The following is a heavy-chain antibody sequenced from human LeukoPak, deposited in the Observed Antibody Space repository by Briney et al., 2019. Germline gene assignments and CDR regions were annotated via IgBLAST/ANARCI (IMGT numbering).Heavy chain of an antibody. V-gene: IGHV3-64*01. J-gene: IGHJ4*02. CDR3: VRGSSLGYCTGTSCYHRYFDY. CDR2: ISGNGDHT. CDR1: GFSFIGYA. Sequence: PGGSLRLSCAASGFSFIGYAMHWVRQAPGKGLEYVSAISGNGDHTYYANSVKGRFTISRDNSKNTLYLQMGSLRGEDMAVYCCVRGSSLGYCTGTSCYHRYFDYWGQGALVTVSS. D-gene: IGHD2-2*01.